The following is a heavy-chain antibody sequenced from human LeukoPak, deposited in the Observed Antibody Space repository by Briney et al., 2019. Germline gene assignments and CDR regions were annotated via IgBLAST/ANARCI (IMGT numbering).Heavy chain of an antibody. CDR3: ARGTAEYHYDSSGYYYFDY. Sequence: ASVKVSCKASGYTFTGYYTHWVRQAPGQGLEWMGIINPSGGSTSYAQKFQGRVTMTRDTSTSTVYMELSSLRSEDTAVYYCARGTAEYHYDSSGYYYFDYWGQGTLVTVSS. CDR1: GYTFTGYY. V-gene: IGHV1-46*01. CDR2: INPSGGST. D-gene: IGHD3-22*01. J-gene: IGHJ4*02.